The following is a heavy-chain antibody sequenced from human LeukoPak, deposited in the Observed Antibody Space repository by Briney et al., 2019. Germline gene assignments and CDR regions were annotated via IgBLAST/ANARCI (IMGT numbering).Heavy chain of an antibody. CDR2: ISTGSSAI. J-gene: IGHJ4*02. Sequence: GGSLRLSCAASGFTFRSYSMNWVRQAPGKGLEWVSYISTGSSAIYYADSVKGRFTISRDNAKNSLYLQMNSLRAEDTAVYYCARPYYVAANYYFDYWGQGTLVTVSS. D-gene: IGHD1-26*01. CDR3: ARPYYVAANYYFDY. CDR1: GFTFRSYS. V-gene: IGHV3-48*04.